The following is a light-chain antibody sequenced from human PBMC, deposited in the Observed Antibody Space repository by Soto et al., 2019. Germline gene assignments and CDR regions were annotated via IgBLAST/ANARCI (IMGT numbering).Light chain of an antibody. V-gene: IGKV3-15*01. CDR2: GAS. J-gene: IGKJ1*01. CDR3: QQYNGYSRT. CDR1: QSVSSN. Sequence: EIVMTQSPATLSVSPGERATLSCRASQSVSSNLAWYQQKPGQAPRLLIYGASTRATGIPARFSGSGSGTEFTLTISSMQPDDFATYYCQQYNGYSRTFGQGTKVDI.